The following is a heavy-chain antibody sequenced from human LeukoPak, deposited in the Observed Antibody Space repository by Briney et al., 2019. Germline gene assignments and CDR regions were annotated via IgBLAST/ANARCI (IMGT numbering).Heavy chain of an antibody. CDR3: TTDWDYYGSGSHDY. V-gene: IGHV3-15*01. D-gene: IGHD3-10*01. CDR2: IKSKTDGGTT. Sequence: GGSLRLSCAASGFTFSNAWMSWVRQAPGKGLEWVGRIKSKTDGGTTDYAAPVKGRFTISRDDSKNTLYLQMNSLKTEDTAVYHCTTDWDYYGSGSHDYWGQGTLVTVSS. J-gene: IGHJ4*02. CDR1: GFTFSNAW.